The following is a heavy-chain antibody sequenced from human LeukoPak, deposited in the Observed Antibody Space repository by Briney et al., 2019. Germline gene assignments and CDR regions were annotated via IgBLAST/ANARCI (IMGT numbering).Heavy chain of an antibody. D-gene: IGHD4-17*01. J-gene: IGHJ4*02. Sequence: PSETLSLTCTVSGGSISSYYWSWIRQPAGKGLEWIGRIYTSGTTHYNPSLKSRVTMSVDTYKNQFSLKLSSVTAADTAVYYCARLSTVTTSFDYWGQGTLVTVSS. CDR1: GGSISSYY. V-gene: IGHV4-4*07. CDR2: IYTSGTT. CDR3: ARLSTVTTSFDY.